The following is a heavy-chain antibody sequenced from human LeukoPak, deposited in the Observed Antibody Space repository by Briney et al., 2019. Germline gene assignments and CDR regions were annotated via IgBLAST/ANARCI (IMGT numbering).Heavy chain of an antibody. CDR2: INPDSGGT. Sequence: GASVKVSCKASGYTFTSYDINWVRQATGQGLEWMGWINPDSGGTNYAQKFQGRVTMTRDTSISTAYMELSGLRSDDTAVYYCTRALPRIAVAATGHWGQGTLVTVSS. CDR3: TRALPRIAVAATGH. CDR1: GYTFTSYD. V-gene: IGHV1-2*02. D-gene: IGHD6-19*01. J-gene: IGHJ4*02.